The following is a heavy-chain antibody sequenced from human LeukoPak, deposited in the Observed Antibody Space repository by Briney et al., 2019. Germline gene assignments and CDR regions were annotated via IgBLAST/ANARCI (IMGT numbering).Heavy chain of an antibody. V-gene: IGHV3-9*01. CDR2: ISWNGGSI. Sequence: AGGSLTLSCAASGVTFNDYARRWVRQAPGKGLEWVAGISWNGGSIDYADSVKGGFTISRHHPTTSLYLQMNRLRAEDTALYYCAKAAGYYYYYYMDVWGKGTTVTISS. CDR1: GVTFNDYA. J-gene: IGHJ6*03. CDR3: AKAAGYYYYYYMDV.